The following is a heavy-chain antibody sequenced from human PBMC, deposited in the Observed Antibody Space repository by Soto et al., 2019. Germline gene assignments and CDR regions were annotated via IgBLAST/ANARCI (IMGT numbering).Heavy chain of an antibody. V-gene: IGHV3-73*02. Sequence: EVQLVESGGGLVQLGGSLKLSCAASGFTFSGSAMHWVRQASDKGLEWVGRIRSKANSYATAYAASVKGRFTISRDDSKNTAYLQMNSLKTEDTAVYYCVVWFGELTFDYWGQGTLVTVSS. CDR3: VVWFGELTFDY. CDR2: IRSKANSYAT. J-gene: IGHJ4*02. CDR1: GFTFSGSA. D-gene: IGHD3-10*01.